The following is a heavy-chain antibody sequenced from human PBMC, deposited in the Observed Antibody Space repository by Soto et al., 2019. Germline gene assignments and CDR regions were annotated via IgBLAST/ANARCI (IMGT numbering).Heavy chain of an antibody. CDR1: GGTFSSYR. J-gene: IGHJ6*02. D-gene: IGHD1-1*01. Sequence: SVKVSCKVSGGTFSSYRINWVRQAPGQGLEWVGGIVPIYRTADYAQKFQGRVTITADESARTSYMELRSLKSQGTAVYYCVRGRGYNPGYILERNDDYYALDVWGQGTTVTVSS. CDR2: IVPIYRTA. CDR3: VRGRGYNPGYILERNDDYYALDV. V-gene: IGHV1-69*13.